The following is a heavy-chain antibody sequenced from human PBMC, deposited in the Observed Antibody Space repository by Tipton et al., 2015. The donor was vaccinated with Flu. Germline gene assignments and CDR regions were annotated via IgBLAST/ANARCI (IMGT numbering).Heavy chain of an antibody. D-gene: IGHD4-17*01. CDR1: GFTFSSYN. CDR2: ISSSSSYI. Sequence: SLRLSCAASGFTFSSYNMNWVRQAPGKGLEWVSSISSSSSYIYYAESVKGRFTISRDNAKNSLYLQMNSLRAEDTAVYYCARGRRYGDYIFDYWGQGTLVTVSS. V-gene: IGHV3-21*01. CDR3: ARGRRYGDYIFDY. J-gene: IGHJ4*02.